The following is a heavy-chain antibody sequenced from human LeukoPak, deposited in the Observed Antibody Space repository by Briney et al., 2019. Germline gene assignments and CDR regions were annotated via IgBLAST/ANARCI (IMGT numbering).Heavy chain of an antibody. CDR2: IYFNGRT. V-gene: IGHV4-61*01. D-gene: IGHD2-21*02. CDR1: GGSISDSIVSDY. CDR3: ARTARSRDWFDP. J-gene: IGHJ5*02. Sequence: SETLSLTCSVSGGSISDSIVSDYWSWIRQPPGKGLEWIGYIYFNGRTNYSPSLKSRVTLSVDTSKNQFSMKLISVTAADTAVYYCARTARSRDWFDPWGQGSLVTVSS.